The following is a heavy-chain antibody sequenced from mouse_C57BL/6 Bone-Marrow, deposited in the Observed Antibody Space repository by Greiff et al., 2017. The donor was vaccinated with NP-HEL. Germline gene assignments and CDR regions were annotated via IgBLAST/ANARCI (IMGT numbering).Heavy chain of an antibody. J-gene: IGHJ1*03. Sequence: EVKVVESGEGLVKPGGSLKLSCAASGFTFSSYAMSWVRQTPEKRLEWVAYISSGGDYIYYADTVKGRFTISRDNARNTLYLQMSSLKSEDTAMYYCTRDQRPYYGSSPFWYFDVWGTGTTVTVSS. CDR1: GFTFSSYA. V-gene: IGHV5-9-1*02. CDR2: ISSGGDYI. CDR3: TRDQRPYYGSSPFWYFDV. D-gene: IGHD1-1*01.